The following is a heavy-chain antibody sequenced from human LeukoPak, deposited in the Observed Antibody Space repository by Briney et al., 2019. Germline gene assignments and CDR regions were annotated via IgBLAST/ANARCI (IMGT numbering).Heavy chain of an antibody. J-gene: IGHJ4*02. Sequence: ASVTVSCNASGYTFTSYGISWVRQAHGQGLEWMGWTSAYNGNTTYAQNLQGRVTMTTGTSTSTDYMELRSLRSDDTAVYYCARDGLSKGVAGTFDYWAREPWSPSPQ. CDR2: TSAYNGNT. CDR1: GYTFTSYG. CDR3: ARDGLSKGVAGTFDY. D-gene: IGHD6-19*01. V-gene: IGHV1-18*01.